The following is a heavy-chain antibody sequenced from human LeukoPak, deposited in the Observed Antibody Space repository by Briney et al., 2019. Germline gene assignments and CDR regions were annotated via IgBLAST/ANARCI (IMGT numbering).Heavy chain of an antibody. CDR3: AKALGRIAAAGFDY. D-gene: IGHD6-13*01. V-gene: IGHV3-9*01. J-gene: IGHJ4*02. CDR2: ISWNSGSI. Sequence: PGRSLRLSCAASGFTFDDYAMHWVRQAPGKGLEWVSGISWNSGSIGYADSVKGRFTISRDNAKNSLYLQMNSLRAEDTAVYYCAKALGRIAAAGFDYWGQGTLVTVSS. CDR1: GFTFDDYA.